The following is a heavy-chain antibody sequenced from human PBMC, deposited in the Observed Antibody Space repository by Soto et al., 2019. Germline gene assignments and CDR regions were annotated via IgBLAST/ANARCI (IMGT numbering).Heavy chain of an antibody. V-gene: IGHV4-59*01. CDR1: GGSISSYY. J-gene: IGHJ4*02. CDR3: ARGPDSGGGFDY. Sequence: SETLSLTCTVSGGSISSYYWSWIRQPPGKGLEWIGYIYYSGSTNHNPSLKSRVTISVDTSKNQFSLKLSSVTAADTAVYYCARGPDSGGGFDYWGQGTLGTSPQ. D-gene: IGHD2-15*01. CDR2: IYYSGST.